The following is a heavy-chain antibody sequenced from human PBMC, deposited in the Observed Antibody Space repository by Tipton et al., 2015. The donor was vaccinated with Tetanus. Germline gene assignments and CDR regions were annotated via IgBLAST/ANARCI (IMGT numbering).Heavy chain of an antibody. CDR3: AREPAATGTSLFDY. CDR1: GGSLRSSDY. V-gene: IGHV4/OR15-8*01. D-gene: IGHD6-13*01. Sequence: TLSLTCIVSGGSLRSSDYYGAWVRQSPVKGLEWIGEISHNGSTNYNPSLKSRVTISVDKSKNQFSLRLGSVTAADTAMYYCAREPAATGTSLFDYWGQGALVTVSS. J-gene: IGHJ4*02. CDR2: ISHNGST.